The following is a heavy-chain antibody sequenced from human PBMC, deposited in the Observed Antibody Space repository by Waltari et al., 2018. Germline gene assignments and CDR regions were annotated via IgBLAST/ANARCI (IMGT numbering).Heavy chain of an antibody. D-gene: IGHD5-12*01. CDR3: ASGGGNGYTGLGWFDP. J-gene: IGHJ5*02. CDR2: IYYSGST. CDR1: GCSISSHY. V-gene: IGHV4-59*11. Sequence: QVQLQESGPGLVKPSETLSLTCTVSGCSISSHYWSWIRQPPGKGLEWIGYIYYSGSTNYNPSLKSRVTISVDTSKNQFSLKLSSVTAADTAVYYCASGGGNGYTGLGWFDPWGQGTLVTVSS.